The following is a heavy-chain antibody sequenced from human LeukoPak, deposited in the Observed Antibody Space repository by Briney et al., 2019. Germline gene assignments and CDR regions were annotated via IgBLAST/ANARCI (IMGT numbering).Heavy chain of an antibody. V-gene: IGHV3-23*01. Sequence: LPGGSLRLSCAASGFTFSSYTMTWVRQAPGKGLEWVSANGGRGIGTYYADSVKGRFTISRDNSKNTLFLQMNSLRAEDTAVYYCAKGELGYCNSASCYLVYWGQGTLVTVSS. CDR3: AKGELGYCNSASCYLVY. CDR1: GFTFSSYT. CDR2: NGGRGIGT. D-gene: IGHD2-2*01. J-gene: IGHJ4*02.